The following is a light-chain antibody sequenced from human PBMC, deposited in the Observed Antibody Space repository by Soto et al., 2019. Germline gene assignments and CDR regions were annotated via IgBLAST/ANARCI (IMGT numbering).Light chain of an antibody. CDR1: SSDVGTYNL. V-gene: IGLV2-23*02. CDR2: DVT. CDR3: CSYAGSSTVYV. Sequence: QSALTQPASVSGSPGQSITISCTGTSSDVGTYNLVSWYQHHPGKAPKLMIYDVTKWPSGVSNRFSGSKSGNTASLTISGLQAEDEADYYCCSYAGSSTVYVFGTGTKVTVL. J-gene: IGLJ1*01.